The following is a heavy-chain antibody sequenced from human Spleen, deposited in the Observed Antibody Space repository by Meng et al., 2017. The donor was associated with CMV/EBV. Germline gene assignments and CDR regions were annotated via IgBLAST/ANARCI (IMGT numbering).Heavy chain of an antibody. J-gene: IGHJ4*02. CDR3: ARDGDGGYDWGHDY. D-gene: IGHD5-12*01. Sequence: ASVKVSCKASGYTFTGYYMHWVRQAPGQGLEWMGWINPNSDGTNYAQKFQGRVTMTRDTSTSTAYMELSRLRSDDTAVYYCARDGDGGYDWGHDYWGQGTLVTVSS. CDR1: GYTFTGYY. CDR2: INPNSDGT. V-gene: IGHV1-2*02.